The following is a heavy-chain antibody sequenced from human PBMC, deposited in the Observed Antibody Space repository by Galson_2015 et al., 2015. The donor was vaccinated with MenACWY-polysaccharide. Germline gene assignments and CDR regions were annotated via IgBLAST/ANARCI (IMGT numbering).Heavy chain of an antibody. D-gene: IGHD2-21*02. CDR3: VQTDSNKRFCGYSNCYSFDY. V-gene: IGHV3-30*02. J-gene: IGHJ4*02. CDR1: EFTFSSYG. CDR2: IRNDGSKE. Sequence: SLRLSCAASEFTFSSYGMHWVRQAPGKGLEWVTFIRNDGSKEYYADSVKGRFTVSRDNSKNTLYLQISSLRAEDTALYYCVQTDSNKRFCGYSNCYSFDYWGQGTLVTVSS.